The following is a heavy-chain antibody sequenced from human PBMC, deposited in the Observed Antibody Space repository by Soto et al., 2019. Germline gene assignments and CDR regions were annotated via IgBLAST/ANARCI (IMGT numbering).Heavy chain of an antibody. CDR3: ARTDVTMIVVAGDAFDI. CDR1: GDSVSSNSAA. D-gene: IGHD3-22*01. J-gene: IGHJ3*02. V-gene: IGHV6-1*01. Sequence: SQTLSLTCAISGDSVSSNSAAWNWIRQSPSRGLEWLGRTYYRSKWYNDYAVSVKSRITINPDTSKNQFSLQLNSVTPEDTAVYYCARTDVTMIVVAGDAFDIWGQGTMVTVS. CDR2: TYYRSKWYN.